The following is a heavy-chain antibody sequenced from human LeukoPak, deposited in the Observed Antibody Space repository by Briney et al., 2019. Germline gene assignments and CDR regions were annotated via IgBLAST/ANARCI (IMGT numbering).Heavy chain of an antibody. CDR1: GGSFSGYY. CDR2: IYYSGST. Sequence: PSETLSLTCAVYGGSFSGYYWSWIRQPPGKGLEWIGYIYYSGSTNYNPSLKSRVTISVDTSKNQFSLKLTSVTATDTAVYYCARPSAIYDPVSHFDYWGQGTLVTVSS. V-gene: IGHV4-59*08. CDR3: ARPSAIYDPVSHFDY. D-gene: IGHD2/OR15-2a*01. J-gene: IGHJ4*02.